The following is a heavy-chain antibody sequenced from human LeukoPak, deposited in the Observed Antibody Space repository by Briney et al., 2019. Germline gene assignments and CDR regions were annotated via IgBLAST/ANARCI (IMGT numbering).Heavy chain of an antibody. V-gene: IGHV3-48*04. J-gene: IGHJ5*01. CDR3: ASAVDYYGSGSGNWFDS. CDR2: ISWNSGSI. CDR1: GFTFSSYS. D-gene: IGHD3-10*01. Sequence: GGSLRLSCAASGFTFSSYSMNWVRQAPGKGLEWVSGISWNSGSIGYADSVKGRFTISRDNGKNSLYLLMNSLRAEDTAVYYCASAVDYYGSGSGNWFDSWGQGTLVTVSS.